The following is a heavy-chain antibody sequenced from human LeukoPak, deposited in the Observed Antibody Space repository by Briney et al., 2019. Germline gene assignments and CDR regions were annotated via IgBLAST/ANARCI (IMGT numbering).Heavy chain of an antibody. CDR1: GGSISSSSYY. J-gene: IGHJ6*03. D-gene: IGHD6-13*01. CDR2: IYYSGST. Sequence: PSETLSLTCTVSGGSISSSSYYWGWIRQPLGKGLEWIGSIYYSGSTYYNPSLKSRVTISVDTSKNQFSLKLSSVTAADTAVYYCARTYSRFYYFYMDVWGKGTSVTISS. CDR3: ARTYSRFYYFYMDV. V-gene: IGHV4-39*07.